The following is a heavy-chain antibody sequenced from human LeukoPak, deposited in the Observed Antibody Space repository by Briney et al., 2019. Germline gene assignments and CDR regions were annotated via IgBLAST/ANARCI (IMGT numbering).Heavy chain of an antibody. V-gene: IGHV4-39*01. CDR1: GGSISSSNYH. CDR2: IYYSGST. CDR3: ARQGYYGSENGYQRDP. J-gene: IGHJ5*02. Sequence: SETLSLTCSVSGGSISSSNYHWSWIRQPPGKGLEWIGSIYYSGSTYYNPSLKSRVTIFVDTSKNQFSLKLSSVIVADTAVYYCARQGYYGSENGYQRDPWGQGTLVTVSS. D-gene: IGHD3-10*01.